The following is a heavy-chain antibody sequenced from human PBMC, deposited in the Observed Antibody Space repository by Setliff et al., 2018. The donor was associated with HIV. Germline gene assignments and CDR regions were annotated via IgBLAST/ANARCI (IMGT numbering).Heavy chain of an antibody. V-gene: IGHV3-74*01. Sequence: GGSLRLSCAASGFTFSGSWMHWVRQAPGEGLVWISRINSDGRSTIYADSVKGRFTISRDNAKNSLFLQMNSLRAEDTAMYYCARLDFFDSSTYPPYDSWGQGTLVTVSS. J-gene: IGHJ4*02. CDR2: INSDGRST. D-gene: IGHD3-22*01. CDR3: ARLDFFDSSTYPPYDS. CDR1: GFTFSGSW.